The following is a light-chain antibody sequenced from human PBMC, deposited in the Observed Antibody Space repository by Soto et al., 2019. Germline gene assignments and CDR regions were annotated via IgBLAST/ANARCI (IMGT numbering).Light chain of an antibody. CDR2: EGT. V-gene: IGLV2-23*03. Sequence: QSVLTQPASVSGSPGQSITISCAGTSSDVGSYNLVSWYQQRPGQAPKLMIYEGTKRPSGVSNRFSGSKSGNTASLTISGLQAEDEADYYCCSYAGSSTFVFGTGTKATVL. CDR1: SSDVGSYNL. J-gene: IGLJ1*01. CDR3: CSYAGSSTFV.